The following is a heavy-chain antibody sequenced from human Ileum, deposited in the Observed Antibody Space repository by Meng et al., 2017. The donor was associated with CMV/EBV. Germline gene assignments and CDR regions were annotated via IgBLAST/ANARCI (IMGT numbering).Heavy chain of an antibody. V-gene: IGHV3-30*14. D-gene: IGHD3-3*01. J-gene: IGHJ4*02. CDR2: ISYDGSNK. Sequence: GGSLRLSCAASGFTFSSYAMHWVRQAPGKGLEWVAVISYDGSNKYYADSVKGRFTISRDNSKNMVFLQMNSLTTEDTAVYYCAREQIGAWSGYFDYWGQGIRVTVSS. CDR1: GFTFSSYA. CDR3: AREQIGAWSGYFDY.